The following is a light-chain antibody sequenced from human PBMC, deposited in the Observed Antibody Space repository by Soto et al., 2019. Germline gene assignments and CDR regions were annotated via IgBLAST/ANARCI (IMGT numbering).Light chain of an antibody. CDR1: SSNIGRNA. CDR3: ATWDDSLNSWV. J-gene: IGLJ3*02. V-gene: IGLV1-36*01. CDR2: YDD. Sequence: QSVLTQPPSVSEAPRQKVTISCSGGSSNIGRNAVNWYQQFPGKAPKLVVYYDDLLPSGVSNRFSGSRSGTSASLAISGLQSEDEADYYCATWDDSLNSWVFGGGTKLTVL.